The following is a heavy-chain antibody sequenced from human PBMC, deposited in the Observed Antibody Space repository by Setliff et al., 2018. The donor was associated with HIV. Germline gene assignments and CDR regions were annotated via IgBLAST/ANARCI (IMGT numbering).Heavy chain of an antibody. Sequence: SVKVSCKTSGGSFNTYSVSWVRQAPGQGLEWMGGIITSLGGVTKYAQKLQGRVTITADESTNTMYMELSSLRSDDTAVYYCAGPRGDEAFDIWGQGTMVTVSS. CDR2: IITSLGGVT. D-gene: IGHD3-10*01. J-gene: IGHJ3*02. V-gene: IGHV1-69*10. CDR1: GGSFNTYS. CDR3: AGPRGDEAFDI.